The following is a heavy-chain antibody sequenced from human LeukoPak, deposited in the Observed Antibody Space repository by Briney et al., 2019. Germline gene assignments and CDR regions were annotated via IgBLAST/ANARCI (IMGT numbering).Heavy chain of an antibody. CDR3: AIQGVFNSGSYEDWFDP. V-gene: IGHV1-24*01. D-gene: IGHD1-26*01. CDR2: FDPEDGET. J-gene: IGHJ5*02. Sequence: ASVKVSCKVSGYTLTELSMHWVRQAPGKGLEWMGGFDPEDGETIYAQKFQGRVTMTEDTSTDTAYMELSSLRSEDTAVYYCAIQGVFNSGSYEDWFDPWGQGTLVTVSS. CDR1: GYTLTELS.